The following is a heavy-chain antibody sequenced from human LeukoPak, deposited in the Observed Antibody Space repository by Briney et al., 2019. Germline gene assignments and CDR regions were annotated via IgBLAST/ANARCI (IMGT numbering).Heavy chain of an antibody. Sequence: PGGSLRLSCAASGFTFSNAWMSWVRQAPGKGLEWVSAISGSGGSTYYADSVKGRFTISRDNSKNTLYLQMNSLRAEDTAVYYCANGAAVAGSFDYWGQGTLVTVSS. CDR2: ISGSGGST. CDR3: ANGAAVAGSFDY. J-gene: IGHJ4*02. V-gene: IGHV3-23*01. D-gene: IGHD6-19*01. CDR1: GFTFSNAW.